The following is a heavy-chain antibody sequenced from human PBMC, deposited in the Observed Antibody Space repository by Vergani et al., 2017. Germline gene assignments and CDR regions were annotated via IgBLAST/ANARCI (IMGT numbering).Heavy chain of an antibody. V-gene: IGHV4-59*01. CDR3: ARSIVSRNPPDYFDN. J-gene: IGHJ4*02. CDR2: VEDSGYF. D-gene: IGHD1-14*01. Sequence: QVQLQESGPGLVRPSETLSLTCTVSGGSLSGYYWNWIRQTPGEGLEWIGYVEDSGYFNYNPSLKTRVSMSSDTSQNQFSLMLSSVTVADTALYYCARSIVSRNPPDYFDNWGQGTLVTVSS. CDR1: GGSLSGYY.